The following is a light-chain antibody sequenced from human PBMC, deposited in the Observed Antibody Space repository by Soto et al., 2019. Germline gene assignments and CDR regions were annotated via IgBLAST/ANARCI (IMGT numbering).Light chain of an antibody. CDR3: QQYGSSPPLT. J-gene: IGKJ5*01. V-gene: IGKV3-20*01. CDR2: GAS. Sequence: ENVLTQSPGTLSLSPGERATLSCRASQSVSSSYLAWYQQKPGQAPRLLIYGASSRATGIPDRFSGSGSGTDFTLTISRLEPEDFAMYYCQQYGSSPPLTFGQGTQLEI. CDR1: QSVSSSY.